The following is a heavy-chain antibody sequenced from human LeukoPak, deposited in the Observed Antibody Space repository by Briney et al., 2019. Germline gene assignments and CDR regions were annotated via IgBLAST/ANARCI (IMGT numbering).Heavy chain of an antibody. CDR1: GFTFGDYA. CDR2: IRSKAYGGTT. V-gene: IGHV3-49*04. J-gene: IGHJ6*02. CDR3: TRDAPANYDFWSGYLSYYYGMDV. Sequence: GGSLRLSCTASGFTFGDYAMSWVRQAPGKGLERVGFIRSKAYGGTTEYAASVKGRFTISRDDSKSIAYLQMNSLKTEDTAVYYCTRDAPANYDFWSGYLSYYYGMDVWGQGTTVTVSS. D-gene: IGHD3-3*01.